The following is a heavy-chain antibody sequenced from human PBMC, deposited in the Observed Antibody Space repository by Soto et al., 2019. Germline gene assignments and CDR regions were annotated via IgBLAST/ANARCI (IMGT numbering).Heavy chain of an antibody. CDR3: ARGSGWFDY. D-gene: IGHD6-19*01. V-gene: IGHV1-8*01. CDR1: GYTFTIYD. CDR2: MNPNSGNA. Sequence: ASVKVSCKASGYTFTIYDINWVRQATVQWLEWMGWMNPNSGNAGYAQKFQGRVTMTRNTSISTAYMELSSLRSEDTAVYYCARGSGWFDYWGQGTLVTVSS. J-gene: IGHJ4*02.